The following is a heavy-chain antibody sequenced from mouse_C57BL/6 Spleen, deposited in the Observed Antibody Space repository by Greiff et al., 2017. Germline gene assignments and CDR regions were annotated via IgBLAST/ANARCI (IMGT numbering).Heavy chain of an antibody. D-gene: IGHD1-1*01. Sequence: EVKVVESGGDLVKPGGSLKLSCAASGFTFSSYGMSWVRPTPDKRLEWVATISSGGSYTYYPDSVKGRFTISRDNAKNTLYLQMSSLKSEDTAMYYCARHMPLLYYFDYWGQGTTLTVSS. CDR1: GFTFSSYG. J-gene: IGHJ2*01. CDR2: ISSGGSYT. CDR3: ARHMPLLYYFDY. V-gene: IGHV5-6*01.